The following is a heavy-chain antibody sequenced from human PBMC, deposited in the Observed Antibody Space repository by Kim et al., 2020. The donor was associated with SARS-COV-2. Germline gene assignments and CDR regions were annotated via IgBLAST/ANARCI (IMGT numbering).Heavy chain of an antibody. J-gene: IGHJ4*02. CDR3: ARGVFTMVRGVSPTVDY. CDR2: IGTAGDP. Sequence: GGSLRLSCAASGFTFSSYDMHWVRQATGKGLEWVSAIGTAGDPYYPGSVKGRFTISRENAKNSLYLQMNSLRAGDTAVYYCARGVFTMVRGVSPTVDYWGQGTVVTVSS. CDR1: GFTFSSYD. V-gene: IGHV3-13*05. D-gene: IGHD3-10*01.